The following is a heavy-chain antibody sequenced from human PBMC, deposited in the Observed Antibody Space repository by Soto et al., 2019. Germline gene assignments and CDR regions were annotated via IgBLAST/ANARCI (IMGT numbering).Heavy chain of an antibody. J-gene: IGHJ5*02. CDR2: IYYSGST. CDR3: ARASPFVYYDFWSGPVNWFDP. Sequence: SETLSLTCTVSGGSISSYYWSWIRQPPGKGLEWIGYIYYSGSTNYNPSLKSRVTISVDTSKNQFSLKLSSVTAADTAVYYCARASPFVYYDFWSGPVNWFDPWGQGTLVTVSS. CDR1: GGSISSYY. D-gene: IGHD3-3*01. V-gene: IGHV4-59*01.